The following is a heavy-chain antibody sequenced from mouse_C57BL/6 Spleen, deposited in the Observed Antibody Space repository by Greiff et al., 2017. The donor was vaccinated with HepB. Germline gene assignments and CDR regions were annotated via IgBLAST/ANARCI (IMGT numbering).Heavy chain of an antibody. J-gene: IGHJ2*01. Sequence: QVQLQQPGAELVRPGTSVKLSCKASGYTFTSYWMHWVKQRPGQGLEWIGVIDPSDSYTNYNQKFKGKATLTVDTSSSTAYMQLSSLTSEDSAVYYCARGDYEGDYWGQGTTLTVSS. CDR2: IDPSDSYT. V-gene: IGHV1-59*01. D-gene: IGHD2-4*01. CDR3: ARGDYEGDY. CDR1: GYTFTSYW.